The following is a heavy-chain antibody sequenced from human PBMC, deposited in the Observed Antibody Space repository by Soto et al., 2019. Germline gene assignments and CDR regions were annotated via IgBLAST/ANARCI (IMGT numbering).Heavy chain of an antibody. D-gene: IGHD4-17*01. CDR3: ASTVTWYYYYYMDV. V-gene: IGHV3-74*01. CDR2: INSDGSST. CDR1: GFTFSSYW. J-gene: IGHJ6*03. Sequence: GGSLRLSCAASGFTFSSYWMHWVRQAPGKGLVWVSRINSDGSSTSYADSVKGRFTISRDNAKNTLYLQMNSLRAEDTAVYYCASTVTWYYYYYMDVWGKGTTVTVSS.